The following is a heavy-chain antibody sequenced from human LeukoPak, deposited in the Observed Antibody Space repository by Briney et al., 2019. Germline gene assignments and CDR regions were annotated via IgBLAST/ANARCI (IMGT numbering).Heavy chain of an antibody. Sequence: ASVKVSCKASGYTFTGYYMHWVRQAPGQGLEWMGWINPNSGGTNYAQKFQGRVTMTRDTSISTAYMQLSRLRSAATAVYYCARGAIVVVPAAGGRVWFDPWGQGTLVTVSS. V-gene: IGHV1-2*02. J-gene: IGHJ5*02. CDR2: INPNSGGT. CDR3: ARGAIVVVPAAGGRVWFDP. D-gene: IGHD2-2*01. CDR1: GYTFTGYY.